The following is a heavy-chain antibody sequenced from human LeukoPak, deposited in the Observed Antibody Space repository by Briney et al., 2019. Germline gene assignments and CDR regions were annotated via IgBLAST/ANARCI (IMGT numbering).Heavy chain of an antibody. D-gene: IGHD3-10*01. J-gene: IGHJ4*02. Sequence: SETLSLTCAVYGGSFSGYYWSWIRQPPGKGLEGIGEINHSGSTNYNPSLKSRVTISVDTSKNQFSLKLSSVTAADTAVYYCASQSYYYGSGEFGYWGQGTLVTVSS. CDR1: GGSFSGYY. CDR2: INHSGST. CDR3: ASQSYYYGSGEFGY. V-gene: IGHV4-34*01.